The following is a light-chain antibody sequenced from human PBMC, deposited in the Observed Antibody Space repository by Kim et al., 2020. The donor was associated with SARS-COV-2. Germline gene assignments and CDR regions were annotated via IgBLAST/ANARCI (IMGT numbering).Light chain of an antibody. CDR2: DVT. CDR1: SSDIGDYDY. CDR3: NSYTSSSAFVL. V-gene: IGLV2-14*03. Sequence: QSITRSCTGASSDIGDYDYVSWYKQYPGKAPKLLIYDVTKRPSGVSGRFSGSKSGNTAFLTISGLQAEDDGDYYCNSYTSSSAFVLFGGGTQLTVL. J-gene: IGLJ2*01.